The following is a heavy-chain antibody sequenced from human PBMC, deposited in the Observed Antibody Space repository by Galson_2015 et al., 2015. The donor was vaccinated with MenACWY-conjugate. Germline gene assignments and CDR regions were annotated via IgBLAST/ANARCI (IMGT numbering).Heavy chain of an antibody. CDR3: ATYCSSPSCYANGAY. Sequence: SLRLSCAASGFTFSRYWMHWVRQSPGKGLVWVSRINSDGSAADYADSVKGRFTISRDNAKNTLYLQMNSLRAGDTAVYYCATYCSSPSCYANGAYWGQGTLVTVSS. J-gene: IGHJ4*02. CDR1: GFTFSRYW. V-gene: IGHV3-74*01. CDR2: INSDGSAA. D-gene: IGHD2-2*01.